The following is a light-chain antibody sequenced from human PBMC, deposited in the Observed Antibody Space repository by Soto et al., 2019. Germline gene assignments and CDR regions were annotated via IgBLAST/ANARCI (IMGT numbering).Light chain of an antibody. V-gene: IGLV1-51*02. CDR1: SSNIGNNY. CDR2: ENN. Sequence: QSVLTQPPSVSAAPGQTVTISCSGSSSNIGNNYVSWYQQLPGTATKLLIYENNKRPSGIPDRFSGSKSGTSATLGITGLQTGDEADYYCGTWDSSLSAVVFGGGTQLTVL. CDR3: GTWDSSLSAVV. J-gene: IGLJ2*01.